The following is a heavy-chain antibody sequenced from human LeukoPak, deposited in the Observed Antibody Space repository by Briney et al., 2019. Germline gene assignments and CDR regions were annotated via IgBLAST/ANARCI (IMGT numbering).Heavy chain of an antibody. J-gene: IGHJ4*02. Sequence: GGSLRLSCAASGFTFSNAWMSWVRQAPGKGLEWVGRIKRKTDGGTTDYAAPVKGRFTISRDDSKNTLSLQMNSLKTEDTAVYYCTTDVTPPNWNDGLGYWGQGTLVTVSS. CDR1: GFTFSNAW. V-gene: IGHV3-15*01. CDR3: TTDVTPPNWNDGLGY. D-gene: IGHD1-1*01. CDR2: IKRKTDGGTT.